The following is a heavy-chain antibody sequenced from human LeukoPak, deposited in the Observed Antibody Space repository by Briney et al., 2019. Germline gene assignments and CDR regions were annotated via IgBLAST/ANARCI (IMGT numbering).Heavy chain of an antibody. Sequence: PGGSLRLSCAASGFTFNNYGMHWVRQAPGKGLEWVAFIRYDGSKKYYADSVKGRFTISRDNSKNTLYLQMNSLRAEDTAVYYCAITSHFYSSSWYDYWGQGTLVTVSS. V-gene: IGHV3-30*02. CDR2: IRYDGSKK. J-gene: IGHJ4*02. CDR1: GFTFNNYG. D-gene: IGHD6-13*01. CDR3: AITSHFYSSSWYDY.